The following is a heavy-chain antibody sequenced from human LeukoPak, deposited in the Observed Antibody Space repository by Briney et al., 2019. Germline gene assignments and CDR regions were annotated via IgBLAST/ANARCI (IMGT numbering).Heavy chain of an antibody. V-gene: IGHV4-38-2*01. D-gene: IGHD1-20*01. CDR2: VYHTGST. CDR3: ARAGWIITSGIDY. J-gene: IGHJ4*02. CDR1: GYSISRGYY. Sequence: PSETLSLTCAVSGYSISRGYYWALIRQPPGKGLEWIGTVYHTGSTYYNPSLESRVTISVDTSKNEFSLNLNSVTAADTAVYYCARAGWIITSGIDYWGQGALVAVSS.